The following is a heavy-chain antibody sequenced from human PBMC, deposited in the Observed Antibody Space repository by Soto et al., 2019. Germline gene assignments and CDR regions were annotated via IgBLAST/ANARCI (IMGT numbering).Heavy chain of an antibody. D-gene: IGHD6-19*01. J-gene: IGHJ3*02. Sequence: EVQLLESGGGLVQPGGSLRLSCAASGFTFSSYAMSWVLQAPGKGLEWVSAISGSGGSTYYADSVKGRFTISRDNSKNTLYPHMNSLRDEDTAVYYCAKDSRSSSGWYADAFDIWGQGTMVTVSA. CDR1: GFTFSSYA. V-gene: IGHV3-23*01. CDR2: ISGSGGST. CDR3: AKDSRSSSGWYADAFDI.